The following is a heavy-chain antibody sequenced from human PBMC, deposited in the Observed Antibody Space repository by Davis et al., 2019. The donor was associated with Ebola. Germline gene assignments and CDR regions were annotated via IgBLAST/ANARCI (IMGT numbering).Heavy chain of an antibody. J-gene: IGHJ4*02. CDR3: ARDGAVAKLFDY. CDR1: GFTFTTYT. CDR2: INAGNGYA. D-gene: IGHD6-19*01. Sequence: ASVKVSCKASGFTFTTYTMDWVRQAPGQSLEWIGKINAGNGYADYSQKFQGRVTMTRDTSTSTVYMELSSLRSEDTAVYYCARDGAVAKLFDYWGQGTLVTVSS. V-gene: IGHV1-3*01.